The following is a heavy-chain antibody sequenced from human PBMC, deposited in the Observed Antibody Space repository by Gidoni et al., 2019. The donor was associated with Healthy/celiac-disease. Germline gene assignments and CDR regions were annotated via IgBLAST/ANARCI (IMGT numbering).Heavy chain of an antibody. Sequence: EVQLVESGGGLVQPGGSLRLSCAASGFTVRSNYMSWVRQAPGKGLEWVSVIYSGGSTYYADSVKGRFTISRHNSKNTLYLQMNSLRAEDTAVYYCARSQYGDYLWDYYYYGMDVWGQGTTVTVSS. CDR3: ARSQYGDYLWDYYYYGMDV. CDR1: GFTVRSNY. D-gene: IGHD4-17*01. V-gene: IGHV3-53*04. J-gene: IGHJ6*02. CDR2: IYSGGST.